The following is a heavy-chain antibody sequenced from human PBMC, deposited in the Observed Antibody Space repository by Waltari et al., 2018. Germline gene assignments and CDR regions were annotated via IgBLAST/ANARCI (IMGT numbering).Heavy chain of an antibody. D-gene: IGHD3-22*01. V-gene: IGHV3-74*01. J-gene: IGHJ4*02. Sequence: EVQLVESGGGLVQPGGSLRLSCAASGFTFSSHWMYWVRQTPGKGLGWGSGINSDGSRTSYADSVKGRVTISRDNAKNTLYLQMNSLRAEDTAVYYCVRDSSGTYWGQGTQVTVSS. CDR2: INSDGSRT. CDR3: VRDSSGTY. CDR1: GFTFSSHW.